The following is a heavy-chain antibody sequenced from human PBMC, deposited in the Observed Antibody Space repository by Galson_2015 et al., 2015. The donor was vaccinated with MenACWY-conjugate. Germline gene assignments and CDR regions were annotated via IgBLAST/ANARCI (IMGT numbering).Heavy chain of an antibody. CDR2: INPLYSNT. V-gene: IGHV1-3*01. J-gene: IGHJ5*02. CDR1: GYTLITYT. D-gene: IGHD1-26*01. Sequence: SVKVSCKASGYTLITYTIHWVRQAPGQRLEWMGWINPLYSNTKYSQKFQGRVTITKDTSASTSYMGLSSLRSEDTAVYYCARTGTDGYYGGSYFGPWGQGTLVTVSS. CDR3: ARTGTDGYYGGSYFGP.